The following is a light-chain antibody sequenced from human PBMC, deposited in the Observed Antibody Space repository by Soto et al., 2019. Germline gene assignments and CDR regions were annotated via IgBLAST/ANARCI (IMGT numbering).Light chain of an antibody. CDR1: RSVSSNY. J-gene: IGKJ2*01. CDR3: QQYGNSPRYT. V-gene: IGKV3-20*01. CDR2: AAS. Sequence: EIVLTQSPGTLSLSPGERATLSCRASRSVSSNYLACYQQRPGQAPRLLIYAASSRATGIPDRFSGSGSGTDFTLTISRLEPEDFAVYYCQQYGNSPRYTFGQGTNLEIK.